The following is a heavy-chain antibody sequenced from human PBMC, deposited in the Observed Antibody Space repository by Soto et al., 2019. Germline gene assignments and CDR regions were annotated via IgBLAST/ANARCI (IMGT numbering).Heavy chain of an antibody. CDR1: GFTFSSYS. J-gene: IGHJ6*02. V-gene: IGHV3-23*01. D-gene: IGHD1-20*01. CDR3: AKESNWNYGYYGRDV. CDR2: ISGSGGST. Sequence: GGSLRLSCAASGFTFSSYSMSWVRQAPGKGLEWVSAISGSGGSTYYADSVKGRFTISRDNSKNTLYLQMNSLRAEYTAVYYCAKESNWNYGYYGRDVWGQGTTVTVSS.